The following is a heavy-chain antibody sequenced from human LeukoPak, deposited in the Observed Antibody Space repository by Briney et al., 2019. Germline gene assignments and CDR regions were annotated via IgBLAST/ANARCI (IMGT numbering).Heavy chain of an antibody. V-gene: IGHV4-61*02. CDR1: GGSISSSSYY. CDR2: IYTSGST. Sequence: SETLSLTCTVSGGSISSSSYYWGWIRQPAGKGLEWIGRIYTSGSTNYNPSLKSRVTISIDTSKNQISLKLNSVTAADTAVYYCARDRGYSYAFDYWGQGTLVTVSS. CDR3: ARDRGYSYAFDY. D-gene: IGHD5-18*01. J-gene: IGHJ4*02.